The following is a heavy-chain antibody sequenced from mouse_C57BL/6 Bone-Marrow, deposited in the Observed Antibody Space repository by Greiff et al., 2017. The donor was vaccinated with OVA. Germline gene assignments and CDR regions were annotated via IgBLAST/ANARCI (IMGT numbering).Heavy chain of an antibody. Sequence: QVQLQQSGAELVRPGASVTLSCKASGYTFTDYEMHWVKQTPVHGLEWIGAIDPETGGTAYNQKFKGKAILTADKSSSTAYMELRSLTSEDSAVYYCTRGYSNYDAMDYGGQGTSVTVSA. CDR3: TRGYSNYDAMDY. CDR1: GYTFTDYE. J-gene: IGHJ4*01. D-gene: IGHD2-5*01. V-gene: IGHV1-15*01. CDR2: IDPETGGT.